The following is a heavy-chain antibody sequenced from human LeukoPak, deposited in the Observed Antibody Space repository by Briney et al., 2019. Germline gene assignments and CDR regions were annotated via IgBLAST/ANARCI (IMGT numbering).Heavy chain of an antibody. CDR3: ARGYYSSSYYYYYYMDV. D-gene: IGHD6-6*01. CDR1: GGSFSGYY. J-gene: IGHJ6*03. CDR2: INHSGST. Sequence: SETLSLTCAVYGGSFSGYYWSWIRQPPRKGLEWIGEINHSGSTNYNPSLESRVTISVDTSKNQFSLKLSSVTAADTAVYYCARGYYSSSYYYYYYMDVWGKGTTVTVSS. V-gene: IGHV4-34*01.